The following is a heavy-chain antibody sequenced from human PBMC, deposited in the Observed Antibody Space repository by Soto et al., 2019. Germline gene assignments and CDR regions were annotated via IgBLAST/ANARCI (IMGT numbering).Heavy chain of an antibody. D-gene: IGHD2-8*01. CDR1: GFTFSSYW. J-gene: IGHJ4*02. CDR2: IKSDGSST. Sequence: EVQLVESGGGLVQPGGSLRLSRAASGFTFSSYWMHWVRQVPGKGLVWVSRIKSDGSSTNYADSVKGRFTISRDNAKNTLYLQMNSLRAEDTAVYYCARGCTNGGCFGSYWGQGALVTVSS. CDR3: ARGCTNGGCFGSY. V-gene: IGHV3-74*01.